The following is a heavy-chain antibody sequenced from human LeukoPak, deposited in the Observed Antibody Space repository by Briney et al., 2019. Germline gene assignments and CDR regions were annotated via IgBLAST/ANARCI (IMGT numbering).Heavy chain of an antibody. CDR2: MNPNSGNT. Sequence: ASVEVSCKASGYTFTSYDINWVRQATGQGLEWMGWMNPNSGNTGYAQKFQGRVTMTRNTSISTAYMELSSLRSEDTAVYYCAMGIAAGNTPVDYWGQGTLVTVSS. V-gene: IGHV1-8*01. D-gene: IGHD6-13*01. J-gene: IGHJ4*02. CDR3: AMGIAAGNTPVDY. CDR1: GYTFTSYD.